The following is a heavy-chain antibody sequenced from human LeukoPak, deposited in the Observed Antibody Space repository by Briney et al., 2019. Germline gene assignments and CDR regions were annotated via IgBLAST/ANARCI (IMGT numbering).Heavy chain of an antibody. CDR3: AKPNMGYWAIDS. Sequence: GGSLRLSCAASGFTFSNAWMSWVRQAPGKGLEWVSGISGSGGSTYYADSVRGRSTISRDNSKNMVYLQMNSLRAEDTAVYYCAKPNMGYWAIDSWGQGTLVTVSS. D-gene: IGHD1-26*01. J-gene: IGHJ4*02. CDR2: ISGSGGST. CDR1: GFTFSNAW. V-gene: IGHV3-23*01.